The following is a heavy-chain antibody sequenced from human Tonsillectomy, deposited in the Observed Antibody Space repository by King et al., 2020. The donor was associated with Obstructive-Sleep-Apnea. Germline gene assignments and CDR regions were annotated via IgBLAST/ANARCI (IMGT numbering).Heavy chain of an antibody. D-gene: IGHD5-18*01. Sequence: QLQESGPGLVKPSETLSLTCTVSLGSIRSNSYWGWIRQPPGKGLEWIGHIYYIGSTYYNPSLKSRVTISVDTSKNQFSLELNSVTAAATAVYYCASADRDIAMGLFDYWGQGTPVTVSS. J-gene: IGHJ4*02. CDR1: LGSIRSNSY. CDR3: ASADRDIAMGLFDY. CDR2: IYYIGST. V-gene: IGHV4-39*07.